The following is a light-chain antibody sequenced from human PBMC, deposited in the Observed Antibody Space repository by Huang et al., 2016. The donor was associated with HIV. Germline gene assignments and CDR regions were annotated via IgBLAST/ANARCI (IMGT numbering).Light chain of an antibody. CDR1: QNINTF. J-gene: IGKJ2*01. Sequence: DIQMTQSPSSLSTFVGDRVTITCRASQNINTFLHWYQEKPGKAPRLLIYSASSLEEGVPSRFSGSASGTEFTLTSSNLQPDDFATYYCQQSYRTPYTFGQGTKLDI. CDR2: SAS. CDR3: QQSYRTPYT. V-gene: IGKV1-39*01.